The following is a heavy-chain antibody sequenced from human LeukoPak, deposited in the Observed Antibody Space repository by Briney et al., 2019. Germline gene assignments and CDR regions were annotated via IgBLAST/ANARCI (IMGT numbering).Heavy chain of an antibody. D-gene: IGHD3-3*01. J-gene: IGHJ4*02. CDR2: ISSSSTYI. CDR1: GFTFSSYS. V-gene: IGHV3-21*01. Sequence: PGGSLRLSRAPSGFTFSSYSMNWVRQAPGKGLEWVSSISSSSTYIYYADSVKGRFTISRDNAKNSLYLQMNSLRAEDTAVYYCARAARPFLEWLSQYYFDSWGQGTLVTVSS. CDR3: ARAARPFLEWLSQYYFDS.